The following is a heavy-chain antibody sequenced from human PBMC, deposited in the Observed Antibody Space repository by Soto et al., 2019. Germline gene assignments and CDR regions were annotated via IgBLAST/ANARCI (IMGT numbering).Heavy chain of an antibody. CDR3: AKIGSVRAVLDP. J-gene: IGHJ5*02. CDR1: GFRFSLYS. CDR2: IKQDGSEK. D-gene: IGHD3-10*01. Sequence: GGSLRLSCETSGFRFSLYSMNWVRQAPGKGLEWVAYIKQDGSEKSYVDSVKGRFSISRDNTKNTVYLQMNSLRAEDTAVYYCAKIGSVRAVLDPWGQGALVTVST. V-gene: IGHV3-7*03.